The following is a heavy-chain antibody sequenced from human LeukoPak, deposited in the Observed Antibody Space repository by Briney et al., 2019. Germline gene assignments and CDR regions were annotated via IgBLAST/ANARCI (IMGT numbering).Heavy chain of an antibody. CDR3: ARDRDYFDA. D-gene: IGHD4-17*01. CDR2: FYYTTNS. Sequence: SETLSLTCSVSGGSIRDHFWSWIRLSPGKGLEWIGNFYYTTNSNYNPSLARRVTISVDTSKDQLSLKLKSVTAADTAVYYCARDRDYFDAWGQGTRVTVSS. V-gene: IGHV4-59*11. J-gene: IGHJ5*02. CDR1: GGSIRDHF.